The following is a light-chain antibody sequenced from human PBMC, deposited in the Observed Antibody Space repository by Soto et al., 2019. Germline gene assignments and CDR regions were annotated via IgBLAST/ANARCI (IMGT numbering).Light chain of an antibody. V-gene: IGKV3-20*01. CDR1: QSVSSY. CDR3: KQYGSSSRT. Sequence: EIVLTQSPGTLSLSPGERATLSCRASQSVSSYLAWYQQKPGQAPRLLIYGASSRATGIPDRFSASGSGTDFTLTISRLEPEDFAVYYCKQYGSSSRTFGQGTKVEIK. CDR2: GAS. J-gene: IGKJ1*01.